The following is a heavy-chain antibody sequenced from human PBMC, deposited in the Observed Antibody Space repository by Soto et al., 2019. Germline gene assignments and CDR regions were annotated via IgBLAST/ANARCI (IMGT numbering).Heavy chain of an antibody. CDR3: ARDQWLSY. CDR1: GYTFTSYT. V-gene: IGHV1-3*01. D-gene: IGHD6-19*01. Sequence: GASVKVSCKASGYTFTSYTIHWVRQAPGQRLEWMGWINAGNGNTKYSQKFQGRVTITRDTSATTGYMELSSLRSEDTAVHYCARDQWLSYWGQGTLVTVSS. J-gene: IGHJ4*02. CDR2: INAGNGNT.